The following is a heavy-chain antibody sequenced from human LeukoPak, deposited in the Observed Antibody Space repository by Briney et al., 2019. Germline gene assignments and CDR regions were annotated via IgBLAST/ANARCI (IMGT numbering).Heavy chain of an antibody. J-gene: IGHJ4*02. CDR2: ISSSSSYI. Sequence: GGSLRLSCAASGFTFSSYSMNWVRQAPGKGLEWVSSISSSSSYIYHADSVKGRFTISRDNAKNSLYLQMNSLRGEDTAVYYCARDTSPLRFLEWLLALDYWGQGTLVTVSS. V-gene: IGHV3-21*01. D-gene: IGHD3-3*01. CDR1: GFTFSSYS. CDR3: ARDTSPLRFLEWLLALDY.